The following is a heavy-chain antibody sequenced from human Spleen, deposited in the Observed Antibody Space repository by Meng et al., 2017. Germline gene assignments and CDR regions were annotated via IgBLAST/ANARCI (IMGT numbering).Heavy chain of an antibody. CDR3: ARDSTLRGAFDI. J-gene: IGHJ3*02. Sequence: SVKVSCKASGYTFIDYFFIHWVRQAPGQGLEWMGGINAVFGTTNYAQKFQGRVTITTDESTSTAYMELSSLRSEDTAVYYCARDSTLRGAFDIWGQGTMVTVSS. D-gene: IGHD3-16*01. CDR2: INAVFGTT. CDR1: GYTFIDYFF. V-gene: IGHV1-69*05.